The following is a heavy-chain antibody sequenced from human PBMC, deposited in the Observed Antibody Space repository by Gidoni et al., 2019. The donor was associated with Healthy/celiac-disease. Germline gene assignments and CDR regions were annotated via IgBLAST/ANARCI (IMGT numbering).Heavy chain of an antibody. CDR1: GFSFSDYY. D-gene: IGHD2-8*01. J-gene: IGHJ5*02. Sequence: QVQLVESGGGLVQPGGSLRLSCAASGFSFSDYYMSWIRQAPGKGLEWVSYISSSSSYTNYADSVKGRFTISRDNAKNSLYLQMNSLRAEDTAVYYCAVNGGAGGWFDPWGQGTLVTVSS. CDR3: AVNGGAGGWFDP. CDR2: ISSSSSYT. V-gene: IGHV3-11*06.